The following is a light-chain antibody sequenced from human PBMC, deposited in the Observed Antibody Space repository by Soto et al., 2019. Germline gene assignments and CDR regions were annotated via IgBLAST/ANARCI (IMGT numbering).Light chain of an antibody. CDR1: SSNIGTSS. J-gene: IGLJ1*01. V-gene: IGLV1-44*01. Sequence: QSVLTQPHSASGTPGQRVTISCSGSSSNIGTSSVHWFQQLPGTAPKLLISTTNQRPSGVPERFSGSKSGTSASLAISGLQSEDEAEYYCAAWDASLNGHVFGTGTKVTVL. CDR3: AAWDASLNGHV. CDR2: TTN.